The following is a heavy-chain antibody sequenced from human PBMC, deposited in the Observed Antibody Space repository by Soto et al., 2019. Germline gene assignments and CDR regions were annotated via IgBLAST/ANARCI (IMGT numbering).Heavy chain of an antibody. CDR3: ARLDPPRRYEYNWFDP. D-gene: IGHD3-16*02. J-gene: IGHJ5*02. CDR1: GGTFSSYT. Sequence: QVQLVQSGAEVKKPGSSVKVSCKASGGTFSSYTISWVRQAPGQGLEWMGGIIPIFGTANYAQKFQGRVTITADESTSTAYMELSSLRSEDTAVYYCARLDPPRRYEYNWFDPWGQGTLVTVSS. CDR2: IIPIFGTA. V-gene: IGHV1-69*01.